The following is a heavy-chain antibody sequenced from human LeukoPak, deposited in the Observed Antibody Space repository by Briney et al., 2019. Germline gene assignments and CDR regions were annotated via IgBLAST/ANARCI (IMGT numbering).Heavy chain of an antibody. CDR2: ISAYNGNT. J-gene: IGHJ4*02. CDR3: ARDWSGVTTKGHTFDH. CDR1: GYTFTSYG. V-gene: IGHV1-18*01. D-gene: IGHD4-17*01. Sequence: ASVKVSCKASGYTFTSYGISWVRQAPGQGLEWMGWISAYNGNTNYAQKLQGRVTMTTDTSTSTAYMELRSLRSDDTAVYYCARDWSGVTTKGHTFDHWGQGTLVTVSS.